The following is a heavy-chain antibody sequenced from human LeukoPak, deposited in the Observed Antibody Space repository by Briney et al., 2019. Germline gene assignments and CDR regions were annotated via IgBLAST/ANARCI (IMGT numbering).Heavy chain of an antibody. D-gene: IGHD2-15*01. CDR1: GFTVSSNY. Sequence: PGGSLRLSCAASGFTVSSNYMSWVRQAPGKGLEWVSVIYSGGSTYYADSVKGRFTISRDNSKNTLYLQMNSLRAEDTAVYYCARSPPKYCSGGSCYFDYWGQGTLVTVSS. V-gene: IGHV3-53*01. J-gene: IGHJ4*02. CDR2: IYSGGST. CDR3: ARSPPKYCSGGSCYFDY.